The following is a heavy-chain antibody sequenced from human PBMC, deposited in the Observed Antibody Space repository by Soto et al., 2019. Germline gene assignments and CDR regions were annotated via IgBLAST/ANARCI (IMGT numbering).Heavy chain of an antibody. V-gene: IGHV1-18*01. CDR1: GYTFTSYG. D-gene: IGHD6-13*01. CDR2: ISAYNGNT. Sequence: QVQLVQSGAEVKKPGASVKVSCKASGYTFTSYGISWVRQAPGQGLEWMGWISAYNGNTNYAQKLQGRVTMTTDTSTSTAYMELRSLRSDDTDVNYCARGLRDRIAAAGYSPSKRGNGYYYYYGMDVWGQGTTVTVSS. CDR3: ARGLRDRIAAAGYSPSKRGNGYYYYYGMDV. J-gene: IGHJ6*02.